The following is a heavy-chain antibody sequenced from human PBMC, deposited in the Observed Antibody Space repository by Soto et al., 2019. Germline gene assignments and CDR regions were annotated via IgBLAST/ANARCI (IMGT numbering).Heavy chain of an antibody. V-gene: IGHV3-23*01. CDR3: AKNKETGTTGGLAY. D-gene: IGHD1-1*01. Sequence: GGSLRLSCAASGFTFSSYAMSWVRQAPGKGLEWVSTISGSGGTTYYADSVKGRFTISRDNSKNTLYLQMNSLRAEDTAIYYCAKNKETGTTGGLAYWGQGTLVTGSS. CDR1: GFTFSSYA. J-gene: IGHJ4*02. CDR2: ISGSGGTT.